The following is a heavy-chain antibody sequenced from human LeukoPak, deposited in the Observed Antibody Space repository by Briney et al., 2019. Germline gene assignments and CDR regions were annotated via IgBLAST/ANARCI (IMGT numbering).Heavy chain of an antibody. D-gene: IGHD6-19*01. CDR1: GFTFSSYA. J-gene: IGHJ4*02. CDR2: ISGSGGST. V-gene: IGHV3-23*01. Sequence: PGGSLRLSCAASGFTFSSYAMSWVRQAPGKGLEWVSAISGSGGSTYYADSVKGRFTISRGNSKNTLYLQMNSLRAEDTAVYYCAKDMYSSGWYGFDYWGQGTLVTVSS. CDR3: AKDMYSSGWYGFDY.